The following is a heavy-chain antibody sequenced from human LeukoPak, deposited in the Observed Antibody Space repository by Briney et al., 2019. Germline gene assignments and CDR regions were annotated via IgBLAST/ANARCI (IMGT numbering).Heavy chain of an antibody. Sequence: GGTLRLSCAASGFIFNIYGMSWVRQAPGKGLEWVSGISGGGDRIHYAGSVKGRFTISRDNFKDTVYLQMNSLRAEDTAVYYCARDLGILQRNMDVWGKGTTVTISS. CDR3: ARDLGILQRNMDV. CDR2: ISGGGDRI. V-gene: IGHV3-23*01. D-gene: IGHD6-13*01. CDR1: GFIFNIYG. J-gene: IGHJ6*03.